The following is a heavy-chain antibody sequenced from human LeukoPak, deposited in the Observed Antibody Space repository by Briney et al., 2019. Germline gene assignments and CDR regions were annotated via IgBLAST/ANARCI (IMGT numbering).Heavy chain of an antibody. D-gene: IGHD4-17*01. V-gene: IGHV1-69*01. CDR3: ARLGMTTVTTADY. Sequence: SVNVSCKASGGTFSSYAISWVRRAAGQGLEWMGGIIPIFGTANYAQKFQGRVTITADESTSTAYMELSSLRSEHTAVYYCARLGMTTVTTADYWGQGTLVTVSS. CDR2: IIPIFGTA. CDR1: GGTFSSYA. J-gene: IGHJ4*02.